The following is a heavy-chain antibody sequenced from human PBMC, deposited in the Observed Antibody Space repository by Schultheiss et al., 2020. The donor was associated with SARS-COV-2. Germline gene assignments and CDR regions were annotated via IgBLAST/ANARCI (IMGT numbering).Heavy chain of an antibody. CDR3: ARYLTGGYGGDY. Sequence: SVKVSCKASGGTFSSYAISWVRQAPGQGLEWMGWINAGNGNTKYSQKFQGRVTITADESTSTAYMELSSLRSEDTAVYYCARYLTGGYGGDYWGQGTLVTVSS. J-gene: IGHJ4*02. V-gene: IGHV1-69*13. D-gene: IGHD4-23*01. CDR2: INAGNGNT. CDR1: GGTFSSYA.